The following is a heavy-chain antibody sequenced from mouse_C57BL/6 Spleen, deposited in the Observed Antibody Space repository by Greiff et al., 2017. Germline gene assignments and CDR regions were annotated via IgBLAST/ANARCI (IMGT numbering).Heavy chain of an antibody. CDR2: INYDGSTT. V-gene: IGHV5-16*01. Sequence: EVQRVESEGGLVQPGSSMKLSCTASGFTFSDYYMAWVRQVPEKGLEWVANINYDGSTTYYLDSLKSRFIISRDNAKNSQYLQMTSLKSEDTATYYCARDVSTGTTDFDYWGQGTTLTVSS. CDR1: GFTFSDYY. CDR3: ARDVSTGTTDFDY. J-gene: IGHJ2*01. D-gene: IGHD4-1*01.